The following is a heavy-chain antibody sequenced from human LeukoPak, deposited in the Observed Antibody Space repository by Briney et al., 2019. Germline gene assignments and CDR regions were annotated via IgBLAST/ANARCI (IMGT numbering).Heavy chain of an antibody. CDR3: ARLPTGTFDY. Sequence: PSETLSLTCTVSGGSISSSNYYWGWIRQPPGKGLEWIGSIYNTGSTYYNPSLKSRVTISVDTSKNQFSLKLNSVIAADTAAYYCARLPTGTFDYWGQGTLVTVSS. J-gene: IGHJ4*02. V-gene: IGHV4-39*01. D-gene: IGHD1-1*01. CDR1: GGSISSSNYY. CDR2: IYNTGST.